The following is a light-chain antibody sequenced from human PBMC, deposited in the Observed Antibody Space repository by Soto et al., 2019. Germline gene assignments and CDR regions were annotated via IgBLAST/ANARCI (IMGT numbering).Light chain of an antibody. CDR3: QQYDNWPWT. J-gene: IGKJ1*01. Sequence: EIVMTQSPATLSVSPGGRATLSCRASQRISDTLAWYQQKPGQAPRLLIHGASTRAPGFPARFSGSGSGTDFTFTISSLQSEDFVVYYCQQYDNWPWTFGQGTKVEIK. V-gene: IGKV3-15*01. CDR2: GAS. CDR1: QRISDT.